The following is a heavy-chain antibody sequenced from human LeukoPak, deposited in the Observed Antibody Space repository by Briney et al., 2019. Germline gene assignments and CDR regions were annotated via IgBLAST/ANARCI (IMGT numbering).Heavy chain of an antibody. CDR1: RASHSRGRYC. D-gene: IGHD3-10*01. V-gene: IGHV4-30-2*01. J-gene: IGHJ4*02. CDR3: ARAVGSFCDTATYYFYY. CDR2: IYHSGNT. Sequence: TLSLTCVVSRASHSRGRYCWRWIRQPPGKGPEWIGYIYHSGNTYYNPSLKSRVTISVDRSKNEFSLKLSSVTAADMAVYYYARAVGSFCDTATYYFYYWGQGTLVTVSS.